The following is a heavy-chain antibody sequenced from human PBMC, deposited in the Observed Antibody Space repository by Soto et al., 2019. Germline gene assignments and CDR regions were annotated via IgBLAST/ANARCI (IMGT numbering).Heavy chain of an antibody. D-gene: IGHD6-19*01. CDR2: ISGSGGST. Sequence: PGGSLRLSCAASGFTFSSYAMSWVRQAPGKGLEWVSTISGSGGSTYYADSLKGRFTIPRDNSKNTLFLQMSSQRAEDTAVYYCAKEAVSGWYYFDYWGPGTLVTVSS. CDR3: AKEAVSGWYYFDY. V-gene: IGHV3-23*01. CDR1: GFTFSSYA. J-gene: IGHJ4*02.